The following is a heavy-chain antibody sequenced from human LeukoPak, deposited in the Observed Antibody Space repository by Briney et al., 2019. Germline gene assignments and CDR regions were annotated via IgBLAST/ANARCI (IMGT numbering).Heavy chain of an antibody. D-gene: IGHD3-3*01. J-gene: IGHJ6*02. Sequence: GASVKVSCKASGYTFTSYYMHWVRQAPGQGLEWMGIINPSGGSTSYAQKFQGRVTMTRDTSTSTVYMELSSLRSEDTAVYYCARDFWSGYYTGQDYYYYGMDVWGQGTTVTVSS. CDR1: GYTFTSYY. V-gene: IGHV1-46*01. CDR3: ARDFWSGYYTGQDYYYYGMDV. CDR2: INPSGGST.